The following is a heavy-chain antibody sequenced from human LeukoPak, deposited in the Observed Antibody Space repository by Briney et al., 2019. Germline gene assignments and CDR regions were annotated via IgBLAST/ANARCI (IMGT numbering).Heavy chain of an antibody. CDR3: ARARGYCSGGSCYEANWFDP. CDR2: IIPIFGTA. V-gene: IGHV1-69*06. CDR1: GGTFSSYA. Sequence: SVKVSCKASGGTFSSYAISWVRQAPGQGLEWMGGIIPIFGTANYAQKFQGRVTITADKSTSTAYMELSSLRSEDTAVYYCARARGYCSGGSCYEANWFDPWGQGTLVTVSS. D-gene: IGHD2-15*01. J-gene: IGHJ5*02.